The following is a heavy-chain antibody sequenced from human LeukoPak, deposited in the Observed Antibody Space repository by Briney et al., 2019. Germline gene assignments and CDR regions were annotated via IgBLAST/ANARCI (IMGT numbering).Heavy chain of an antibody. CDR2: INLSGSS. J-gene: IGHJ4*02. D-gene: IGHD4-17*01. Sequence: SETLSLTCALSGGSITDYFYSWVRQPPGKGLEWFGEINLSGSSPYNPSLKSRVTMSVDTSKNQFSLKLSSVTAADTAVYYCARWTTVTRAFDYWGQGTLVTVSS. CDR1: GGSITDYF. CDR3: ARWTTVTRAFDY. V-gene: IGHV4-34*01.